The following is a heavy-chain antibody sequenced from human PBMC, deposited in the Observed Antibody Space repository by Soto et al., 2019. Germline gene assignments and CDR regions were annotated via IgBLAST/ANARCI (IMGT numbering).Heavy chain of an antibody. CDR1: GVSFSGYY. CDR3: ASAYYYYYMDV. V-gene: IGHV4-34*01. CDR2: INHSGST. J-gene: IGHJ6*03. Sequence: PSETLSLTCAVYGVSFSGYYWSWIRQPPGKGLEWIGEINHSGSTNYNPSLKSRVTISVDTSKNQFSLKLSSVTAADTAVYYCASAYYYYYMDVWGKGTTVTVSS.